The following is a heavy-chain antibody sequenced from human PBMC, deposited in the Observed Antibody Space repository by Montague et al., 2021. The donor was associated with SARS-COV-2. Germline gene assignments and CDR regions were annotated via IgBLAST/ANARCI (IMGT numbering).Heavy chain of an antibody. J-gene: IGHJ6*02. D-gene: IGHD3-10*01. CDR2: ISGYGDRI. CDR1: GFTFSSYA. Sequence: SLRLSCAASGFTFSSYAMSWVRQAPGKGLEWVSVISGYGDRIHYADSVRGRFTISRDNSKNTLYLQMNSLRAEDTAVYYCARVRFGELFSYYGMDVWGQGTTVTVSS. V-gene: IGHV3-23*01. CDR3: ARVRFGELFSYYGMDV.